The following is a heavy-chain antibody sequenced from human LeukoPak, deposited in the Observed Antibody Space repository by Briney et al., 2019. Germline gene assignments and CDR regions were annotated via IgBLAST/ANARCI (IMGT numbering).Heavy chain of an antibody. V-gene: IGHV4-31*03. D-gene: IGHD3-22*01. Sequence: SETLSLTCTVSGGSISSGGYYWSWIRQHPGKGLEWVGYIYYSGSTYYNPSLKSRVTISVDTSKNQFSLKLSSVTAADTAVYYCAREGSVVAFDYWGQGTLVTVPS. J-gene: IGHJ4*02. CDR3: AREGSVVAFDY. CDR2: IYYSGST. CDR1: GGSISSGGYY.